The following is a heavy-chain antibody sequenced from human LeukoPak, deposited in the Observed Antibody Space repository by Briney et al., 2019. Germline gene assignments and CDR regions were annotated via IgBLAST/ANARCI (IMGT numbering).Heavy chain of an antibody. CDR3: ARGLVVVVAAIDAFDI. J-gene: IGHJ3*02. V-gene: IGHV4-34*01. CDR1: GGSFSGYY. Sequence: PSETLSLTCAVYGGSFSGYYWSWIRQPPGKGLEWIGEINHSGSTNYNPSLKSRVTISVDTSKNQFSLKLSSETAADTAVYYCARGLVVVVAAIDAFDIWGQGTMVTVSS. D-gene: IGHD2-15*01. CDR2: INHSGST.